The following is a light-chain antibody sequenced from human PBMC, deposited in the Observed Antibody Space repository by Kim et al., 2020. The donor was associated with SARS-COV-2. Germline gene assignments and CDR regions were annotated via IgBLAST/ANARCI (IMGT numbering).Light chain of an antibody. CDR2: LNT. V-gene: IGLV1-44*01. Sequence: GQSGHISFSGSSSNIGCNPVHCYQPPPATPPKLLIYLNTQRPSGVPDRFSRSKSVTSASLAISGLQSEDEADYYCAAWDDSLTGWVFGGGTKLTVL. CDR1: SSNIGCNP. CDR3: AAWDDSLTGWV. J-gene: IGLJ3*02.